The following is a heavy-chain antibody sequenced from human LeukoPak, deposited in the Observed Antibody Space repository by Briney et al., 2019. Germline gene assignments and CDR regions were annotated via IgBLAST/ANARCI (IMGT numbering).Heavy chain of an antibody. CDR3: ARGSLNVDIVATIRLESYYMDV. V-gene: IGHV1-46*01. J-gene: IGHJ6*03. CDR1: GYTFTSYY. CDR2: INPSGGST. D-gene: IGHD5-12*01. Sequence: ASMKVSCKASGYTFTSYYMHWVRQAPGQGLEWVGIINPSGGSTSYAQKFQGRVTMTRDMSTSTVYMELSSLRSEDTAVYYCARGSLNVDIVATIRLESYYMDVWGKGTTVTVSS.